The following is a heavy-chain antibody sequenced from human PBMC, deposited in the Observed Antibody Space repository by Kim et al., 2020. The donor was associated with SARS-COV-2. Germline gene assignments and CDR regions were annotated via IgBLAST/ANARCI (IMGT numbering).Heavy chain of an antibody. CDR2: IYHSGST. CDR1: GGSISSSNW. J-gene: IGHJ3*02. CDR3: ARDNGGRGRPLRRAFDI. V-gene: IGHV4-4*02. D-gene: IGHD1-26*01. Sequence: SETLSLTCAVSGGSISSSNWWSWVRQPPGKGLEWIGEIYHSGSTNYNPSLKSRVTISVDKSKNQFSLKLSSVTAADTAVYYCARDNGGRGRPLRRAFDIWGQGTMVTVSS.